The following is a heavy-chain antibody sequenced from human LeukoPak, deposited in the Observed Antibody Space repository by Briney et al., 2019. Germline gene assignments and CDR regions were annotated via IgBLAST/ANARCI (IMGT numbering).Heavy chain of an antibody. D-gene: IGHD3-22*01. V-gene: IGHV3-7*01. CDR3: ARQVEFTTGDFDH. J-gene: IGHJ4*02. CDR2: INQHGSDR. Sequence: GGSLRLSCAASGFTFTTYLVNWVRQAPGEGLEWVANINQHGSDRHTVHSVKGGVTTSTDNAKKSRYLQMNSLRDEDTAIYYWARQVEFTTGDFDHWGRGTRVTL. CDR1: GFTFTTYL.